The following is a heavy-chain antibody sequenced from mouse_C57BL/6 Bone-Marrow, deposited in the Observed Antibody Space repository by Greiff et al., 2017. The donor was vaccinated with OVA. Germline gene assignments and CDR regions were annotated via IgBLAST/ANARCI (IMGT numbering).Heavy chain of an antibody. CDR2: IHPNSGST. Sequence: QVQLQQPGAELVKPGASVKLSCKASGYTFTSYWMHWVKQRPGQGLEWIGMIHPNSGSTHYNEKFKSKATLTVDKSSSTAYMQLSSLTSEDSAVYYCARGLLRPLYCYAMDYWGQGTSVTVSS. J-gene: IGHJ4*01. CDR1: GYTFTSYW. V-gene: IGHV1-64*01. CDR3: ARGLLRPLYCYAMDY. D-gene: IGHD1-2*01.